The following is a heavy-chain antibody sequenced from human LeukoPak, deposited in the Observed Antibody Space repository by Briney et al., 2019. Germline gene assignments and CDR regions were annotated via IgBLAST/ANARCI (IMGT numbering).Heavy chain of an antibody. J-gene: IGHJ4*02. D-gene: IGHD3-16*02. CDR1: GGSISGYY. Sequence: SETLSLTCTVSGGSISGYYWSWIRQPPGKGLEWIGYIYYSGTTNYNPSLESRVTISVDTSKNQFSLKLTSVTPADTAVYYCARGDKRVTFGGVSVPFDYWGQGTLVIVSS. V-gene: IGHV4-59*01. CDR2: IYYSGTT. CDR3: ARGDKRVTFGGVSVPFDY.